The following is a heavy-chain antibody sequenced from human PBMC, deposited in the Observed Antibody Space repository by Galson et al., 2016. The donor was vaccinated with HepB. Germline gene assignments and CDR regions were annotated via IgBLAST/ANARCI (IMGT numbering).Heavy chain of an antibody. CDR2: IHYSGTT. D-gene: IGHD4-17*01. Sequence: SETLSLTCSVSGGSMSRYYWSWIRQPPGKGLEWIGYIHYSGTTNYNPSLKSRVTLAVDTSKNQFSLNLNSVTADDTAVYYCSRSGTTVTPPGYGLDVWGQGTTVTVSS. CDR3: SRSGTTVTPPGYGLDV. CDR1: GGSMSRYY. V-gene: IGHV4-59*01. J-gene: IGHJ6*02.